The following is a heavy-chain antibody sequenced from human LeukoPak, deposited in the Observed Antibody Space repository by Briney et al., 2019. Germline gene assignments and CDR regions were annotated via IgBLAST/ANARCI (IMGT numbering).Heavy chain of an antibody. J-gene: IGHJ6*03. Sequence: PGGSLRPSCAASGFTVSSNYMSWVRQAPGKGLEWVSVIYSGGSTYYADSVKGRFTISRDNSKNTLCLQMNSLRAEDTAVYYCARASNWNYSYYYYYMDVWGKGTTVTVSS. CDR3: ARASNWNYSYYYYYMDV. CDR1: GFTVSSNY. V-gene: IGHV3-66*02. D-gene: IGHD1-7*01. CDR2: IYSGGST.